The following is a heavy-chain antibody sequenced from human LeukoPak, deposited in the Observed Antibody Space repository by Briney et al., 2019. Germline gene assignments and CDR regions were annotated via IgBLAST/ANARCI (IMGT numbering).Heavy chain of an antibody. D-gene: IGHD4-17*01. Sequence: GASVKISCKASGGTFSSYAISWVRQAPGQGLEWMGRIIPILGIANYAQKFQGRVTITADKSTSTAYMELSSLRSEDTAVYYCARETVTTPTFDYWGQGTLVTVSS. V-gene: IGHV1-69*04. J-gene: IGHJ4*02. CDR2: IIPILGIA. CDR1: GGTFSSYA. CDR3: ARETVTTPTFDY.